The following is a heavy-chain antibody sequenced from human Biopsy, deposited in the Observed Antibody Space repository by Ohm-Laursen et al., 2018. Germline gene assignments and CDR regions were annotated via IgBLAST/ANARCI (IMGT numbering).Heavy chain of an antibody. V-gene: IGHV4-34*01. J-gene: IGHJ5*02. CDR1: GGSFSNDY. CDR3: ARGKRGPVAIPRDNPDRIRGWFDP. CDR2: VSHNGGT. D-gene: IGHD2-21*01. Sequence: GTLSLTCAVYGGSFSNDYWTWIRQSPGKGLEWIGEVSHNGGTNYNPSLKARVSISMDTSKNQFSLNLTSVTAADTALYYCARGKRGPVAIPRDNPDRIRGWFDPWGPGTLVTVSS.